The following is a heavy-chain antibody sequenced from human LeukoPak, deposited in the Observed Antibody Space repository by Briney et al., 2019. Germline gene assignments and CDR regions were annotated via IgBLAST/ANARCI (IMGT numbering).Heavy chain of an antibody. CDR3: AKAHVDTSMVGDS. Sequence: PGGSLRLSCAASGFTFSSYDMHWVRQAPGKGLEWAAVISFDGSNKYYTDSVKGRFTVSRDNSKNTLSLLMSSLRAEDTAVYYCAKAHVDTSMVGDSWGQGTPVTVSS. CDR2: ISFDGSNK. CDR1: GFTFSSYD. D-gene: IGHD5-18*01. J-gene: IGHJ5*01. V-gene: IGHV3-30*18.